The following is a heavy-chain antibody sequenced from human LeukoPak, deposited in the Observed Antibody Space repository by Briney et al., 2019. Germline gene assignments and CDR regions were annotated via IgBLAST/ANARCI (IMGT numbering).Heavy chain of an antibody. D-gene: IGHD1-1*01. J-gene: IGHJ4*02. Sequence: GGSLRLSCAAPGLTFSSYGMHWVRQAPGKGLEWVAFIRYDGSNKYYADSVKGRFTISRDNSKNTLYLQMNSLRAEDTAVYYCAKVLMAYNWNDVHDYWGQGTLVTVSS. CDR2: IRYDGSNK. CDR3: AKVLMAYNWNDVHDY. CDR1: GLTFSSYG. V-gene: IGHV3-30*02.